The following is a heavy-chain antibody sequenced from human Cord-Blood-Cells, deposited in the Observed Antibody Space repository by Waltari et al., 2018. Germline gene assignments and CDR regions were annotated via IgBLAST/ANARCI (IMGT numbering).Heavy chain of an antibody. CDR1: GYTFTSSG. D-gene: IGHD3-9*01. Sequence: QVQLVQSGAEVKKPGASVKVSCKASGYTFTSSGISWVRQAPGHGLEWMGWISAYNGNTNYAQKLQGRVTMTTDTSTSTAYMELRSLRSDDTAVYYCARELYIPSEVILTGYYMDVWGKGTTVTVSS. CDR2: ISAYNGNT. J-gene: IGHJ6*03. CDR3: ARELYIPSEVILTGYYMDV. V-gene: IGHV1-18*04.